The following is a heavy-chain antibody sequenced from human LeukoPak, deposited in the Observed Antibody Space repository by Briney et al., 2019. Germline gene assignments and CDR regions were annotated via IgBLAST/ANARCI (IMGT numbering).Heavy chain of an antibody. D-gene: IGHD3-22*01. J-gene: IGHJ3*02. CDR3: ASKWVTYYYNSSYYHYPTDVFDI. CDR1: GYTFTGYY. CDR2: INPNSGGT. Sequence: ASVKVSCKTSGYTFTGYYMHWVRQAPGQGLEWMGWINPNSGGTNYAQKFQDRVTMTRDTSISTAYMELSRLRSDDTAVYYCASKWVTYYYNSSYYHYPTDVFDIWGQGTMVTVSS. V-gene: IGHV1-2*02.